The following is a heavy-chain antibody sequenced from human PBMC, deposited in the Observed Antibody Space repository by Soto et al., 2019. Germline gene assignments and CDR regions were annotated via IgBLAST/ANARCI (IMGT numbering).Heavy chain of an antibody. CDR1: GGSISSYY. CDR2: IYYSGST. J-gene: IGHJ6*03. D-gene: IGHD5-12*01. CDR3: ARAHRNRISFDFTVATILDYYYYYYMDV. Sequence: QVQLQESGPGLVKPSETLSLTCTDSGGSISSYYWSWIRQPPGKGLEWIGYIYYSGSTNYNPSLKSRVTISVDTSKNAFSLKLSSVTAADTAVYYCARAHRNRISFDFTVATILDYYYYYYMDVWGKGTTVTVSS. V-gene: IGHV4-59*08.